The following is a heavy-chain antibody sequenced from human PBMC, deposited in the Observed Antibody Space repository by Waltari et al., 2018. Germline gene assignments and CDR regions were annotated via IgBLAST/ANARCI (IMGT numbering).Heavy chain of an antibody. CDR3: ASSGVRSSSWYYFDY. D-gene: IGHD6-13*01. Sequence: QVQLVQSGAAVKKPGSSVKVSCKASGGTFSSYAISWVRQAPGQGLEWMGGTIPIFGTANYAQKFQGRVTITADESTSTAYMELSSLRSEDTAVYYCASSGVRSSSWYYFDYWGQGTLVTVSS. CDR2: TIPIFGTA. J-gene: IGHJ4*02. V-gene: IGHV1-69*01. CDR1: GGTFSSYA.